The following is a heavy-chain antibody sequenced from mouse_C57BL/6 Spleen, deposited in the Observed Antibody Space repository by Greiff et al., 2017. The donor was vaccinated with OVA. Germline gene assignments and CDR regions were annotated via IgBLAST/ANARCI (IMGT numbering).Heavy chain of an antibody. CDR2: INPGSGGT. D-gene: IGHD4-1*01. CDR1: GYAFTNYL. J-gene: IGHJ2*01. CDR3: SSERGLDY. V-gene: IGHV1-54*01. Sequence: VQLQQSGAELVRPGTSVKVSCKASGYAFTNYLIEWVKQRPGQGLEWIGVINPGSGGTNYNEKFKGKATLTADKSSSTAYMQLSSLTSEDSAVYFCSSERGLDYWGQGTTLTVSS.